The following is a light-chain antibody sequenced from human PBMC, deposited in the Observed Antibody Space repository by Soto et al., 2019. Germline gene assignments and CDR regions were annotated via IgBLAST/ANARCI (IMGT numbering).Light chain of an antibody. CDR1: HSVSSN. Sequence: EIVLTQSPATLSVSPGERATLSCRASHSVSSNLAWYQQRPGQAPRLLIYGASTRATGISARFSGSGSGTEFTLTISSLQSEDFAVYYCQQRSNPLTFGGGTKVEIK. CDR3: QQRSNPLT. J-gene: IGKJ4*01. V-gene: IGKV3-15*01. CDR2: GAS.